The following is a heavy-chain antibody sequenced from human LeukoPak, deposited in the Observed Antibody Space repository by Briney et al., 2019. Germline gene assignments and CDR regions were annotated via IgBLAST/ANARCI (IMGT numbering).Heavy chain of an antibody. CDR1: GYTFTSYA. J-gene: IGHJ4*02. V-gene: IGHV1-3*01. CDR3: ARAGIVVVPAATDFDY. Sequence: ASVKVSCKASGYTFTSYAMHWVRQAPGQRLEWMGWINAGNGNTKYSQKFQGRVTITRDTSASTAYMELSSLRSEDTAVYYCARAGIVVVPAATDFDYWGQGTLVTVSS. D-gene: IGHD2-2*01. CDR2: INAGNGNT.